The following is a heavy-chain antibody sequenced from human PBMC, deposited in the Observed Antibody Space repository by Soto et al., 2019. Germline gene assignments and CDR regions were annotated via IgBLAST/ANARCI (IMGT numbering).Heavy chain of an antibody. J-gene: IGHJ6*02. CDR1: GFTFSSYA. D-gene: IGHD3-10*01. CDR3: ARGSGGLLNYYYGMDV. Sequence: GGSLRLSCAASGFTFSSYAMHWVRQAPGKGLEWVAVISYDGSNKYYADSVKGRFTISRDNSKNTLYLQMNSLRAEDTAVYYCARGSGGLLNYYYGMDVWGQGTTVTVSS. V-gene: IGHV3-30-3*01. CDR2: ISYDGSNK.